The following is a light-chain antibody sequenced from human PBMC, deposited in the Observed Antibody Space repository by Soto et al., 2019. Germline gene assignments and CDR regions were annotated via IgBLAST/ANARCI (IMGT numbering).Light chain of an antibody. J-gene: IGKJ4*01. CDR2: DAS. CDR1: QDISNY. CDR3: QQYDNLPPLT. V-gene: IGKV1-33*01. Sequence: DIPMTQSPSSLSASVGDRVTITCQASQDISNYLNWYQQKPGKAPKLLIYDASNLETRVTSRFSGSGSGTDYTFTISSLQPEDIATYYCQQYDNLPPLTFGGGTKVEIK.